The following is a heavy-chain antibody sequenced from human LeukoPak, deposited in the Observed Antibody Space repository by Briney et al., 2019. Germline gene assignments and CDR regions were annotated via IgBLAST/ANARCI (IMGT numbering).Heavy chain of an antibody. Sequence: PGGSLRLSWAASGXTVSSNYMSWVRQAPGKGQEWVSVIYSGGSTYYADSVKGRFTISRDNSKDTLYLQMNSLRAEDTAVYYCARSLDMEAFDIWGQGTMVTVSS. J-gene: IGHJ3*02. V-gene: IGHV3-53*01. CDR2: IYSGGST. CDR1: GXTVSSNY. CDR3: ARSLDMEAFDI. D-gene: IGHD2-2*03.